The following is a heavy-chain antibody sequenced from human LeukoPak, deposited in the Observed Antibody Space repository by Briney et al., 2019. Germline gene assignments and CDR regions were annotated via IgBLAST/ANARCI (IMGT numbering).Heavy chain of an antibody. J-gene: IGHJ4*02. CDR2: ISYDGSAK. D-gene: IGHD6-19*01. CDR1: GFTFDDYA. V-gene: IGHV3-30*04. Sequence: PGGSLRLSCAASGFTFDDYAMHWVRQAPGKGLEWVAIISYDGSAKYYADSVKGRFTISRDNSKNTLYLQMNSLRAEDTAVYYCARGSIAVAVGKYYFDYWGQGTLVTVSS. CDR3: ARGSIAVAVGKYYFDY.